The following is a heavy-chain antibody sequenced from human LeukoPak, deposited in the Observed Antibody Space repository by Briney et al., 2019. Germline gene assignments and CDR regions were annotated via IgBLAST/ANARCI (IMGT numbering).Heavy chain of an antibody. V-gene: IGHV1-18*04. CDR2: ISAYNGNT. CDR3: ARVVLPIEVAGTLDY. CDR1: GYMFTNYG. D-gene: IGHD6-19*01. Sequence: ASVKVSCKASGYMFTNYGISWVRQAPGQGLEWMVWISAYNGNTNYAQKLQGRVTMTTDTYTSTAYMELRSLRSDDTAVYYCARVVLPIEVAGTLDYWGQGTLVTVSS. J-gene: IGHJ4*02.